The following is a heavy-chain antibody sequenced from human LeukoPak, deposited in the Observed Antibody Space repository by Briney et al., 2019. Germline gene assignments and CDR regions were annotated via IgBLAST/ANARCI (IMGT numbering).Heavy chain of an antibody. V-gene: IGHV4-59*01. Sequence: PSQTLSLTCTVSGGSISSYYWSWIRHPPAKGLEWMGYSYYSGSTNYNPSLKSRVTTSVDSYNNQFPLKLSSVPAADTAVYYCPGCRLEGRIAVAGRPGALDQWGRGTGVSV. CDR1: GGSISSYY. CDR3: PGCRLEGRIAVAGRPGALDQ. D-gene: IGHD6-19*01. J-gene: IGHJ4*02. CDR2: SYYSGST.